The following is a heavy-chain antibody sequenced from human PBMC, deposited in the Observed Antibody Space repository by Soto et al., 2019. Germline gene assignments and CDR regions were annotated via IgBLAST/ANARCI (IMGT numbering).Heavy chain of an antibody. V-gene: IGHV4-31*03. CDR1: GGSISSGGYY. J-gene: IGHJ6*02. D-gene: IGHD3-16*01. Sequence: PSETLSLTCTVSGGSISSGGYYWSWIRQHPGKGLEWIGYIYYSGSTYYNPSLKSRVTISVDTSKNQFSLKLSSVTAADTAVYYCARGYIWGSYGNYYYYGMDVWGQGTTVTVSS. CDR2: IYYSGST. CDR3: ARGYIWGSYGNYYYYGMDV.